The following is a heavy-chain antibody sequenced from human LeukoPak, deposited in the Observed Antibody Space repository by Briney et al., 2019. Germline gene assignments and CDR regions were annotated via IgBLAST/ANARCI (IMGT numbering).Heavy chain of an antibody. CDR2: IRSDENYK. CDR3: AKDAHWSADH. J-gene: IGHJ5*02. CDR1: GFTFCSYG. Sequence: HTGGSLRLSCAASGFTFCSYGMHWVRQAPGKGLEWVAHIRSDENYKHYADSVKGRFTISRDNSKNTVYVQMNSLRPEDTAMYYCAKDAHWSADHWGQGTLVTVSS. D-gene: IGHD3-3*01. V-gene: IGHV3-30*02.